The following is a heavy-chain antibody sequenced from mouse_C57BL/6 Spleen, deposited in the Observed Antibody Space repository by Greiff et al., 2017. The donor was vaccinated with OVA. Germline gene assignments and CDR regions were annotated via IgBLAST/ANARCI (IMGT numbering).Heavy chain of an antibody. Sequence: DVQLQESGPGLVKPSQSLSLTCSVTGYSITSGYYWNWIRQFPGNKLEWMGYISYDGSNNYNPSLKNRISITRDTSKNQFFLKLNSVTTEDTATYYCASGVYWYFDVWGTGTTVTVSS. V-gene: IGHV3-6*01. CDR1: GYSITSGYY. CDR2: ISYDGSN. J-gene: IGHJ1*03. CDR3: ASGVYWYFDV. D-gene: IGHD4-1*01.